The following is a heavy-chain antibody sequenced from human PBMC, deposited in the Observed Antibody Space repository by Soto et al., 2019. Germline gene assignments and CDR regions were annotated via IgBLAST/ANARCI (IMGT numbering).Heavy chain of an antibody. D-gene: IGHD1-20*01. Sequence: SGPTLVNPTETLTLTCTFSGFSLTSPGMCVSWIRQSPGKALEWLALIERDDDDKYYSTSLKTRLTISKDTRKNQVVLTMAQMETADTATYYCARSIRGPRRFNGMDVWGQGTTVTVSS. CDR3: ARSIRGPRRFNGMDV. J-gene: IGHJ6*02. CDR2: IERDDDDK. V-gene: IGHV2-70*13. CDR1: GFSLTSPGMC.